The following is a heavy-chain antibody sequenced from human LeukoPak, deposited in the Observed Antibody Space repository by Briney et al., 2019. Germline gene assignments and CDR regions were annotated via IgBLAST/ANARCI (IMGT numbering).Heavy chain of an antibody. J-gene: IGHJ4*02. V-gene: IGHV3-23*01. Sequence: GGSLRLSCAASGFTFSSYAMSWVRKAPGKGMEWVSVINGSGSSTNYADSVKGRFTISRDNSKNTLYLRMNSLRADDTAVYYCAKDRSDSSNWYLGDYWGQGTLVTVSS. D-gene: IGHD6-13*01. CDR2: INGSGSST. CDR1: GFTFSSYA. CDR3: AKDRSDSSNWYLGDY.